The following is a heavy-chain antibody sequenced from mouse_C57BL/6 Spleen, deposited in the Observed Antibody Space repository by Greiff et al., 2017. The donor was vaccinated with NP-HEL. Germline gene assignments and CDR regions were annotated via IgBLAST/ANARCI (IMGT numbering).Heavy chain of an antibody. J-gene: IGHJ4*01. CDR1: GYTFTSYG. Sequence: VQLVESGAELARPGASVKLSCKASGYTFTSYGISWVKQRTGQGLEWIGEIYPRSGNTYYNEKFKGKATLTADKSSSTAYMELRSLTSEDSAVYFCARFQDYEGDYAMDYWGQGTSVTVSS. CDR3: ARFQDYEGDYAMDY. D-gene: IGHD2-4*01. V-gene: IGHV1-81*01. CDR2: IYPRSGNT.